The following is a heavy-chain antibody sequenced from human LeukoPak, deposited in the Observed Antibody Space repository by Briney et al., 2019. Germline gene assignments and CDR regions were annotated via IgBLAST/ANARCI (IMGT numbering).Heavy chain of an antibody. Sequence: ASVKVSCKASGYTFTSYGISWVRQAPGQGGEGMGWISAYNGNTNYAQKLQGRVTITTDTSTSTAYMELRSLRSDDTAVYYCARDPDGATFDYWGQGTLVTVSS. CDR1: GYTFTSYG. CDR2: ISAYNGNT. V-gene: IGHV1-18*01. D-gene: IGHD5-12*01. J-gene: IGHJ4*02. CDR3: ARDPDGATFDY.